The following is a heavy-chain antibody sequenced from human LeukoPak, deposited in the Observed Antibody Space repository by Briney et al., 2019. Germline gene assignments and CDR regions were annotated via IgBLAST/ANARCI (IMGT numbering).Heavy chain of an antibody. CDR3: ARDSIAVAGTRRYYYYYYMDV. V-gene: IGHV1-18*01. CDR1: GYTFTSYG. CDR2: ISAYNGNT. Sequence: GASVKVSCKASGYTFTSYGITWVRQAPGQGLEWMGWISAYNGNTNYAQKVQGRVTMTRDTSTSTAYMELRSLRSDDTAVYYCARDSIAVAGTRRYYYYYYMDVWGKGTTVTVSS. J-gene: IGHJ6*03. D-gene: IGHD6-19*01.